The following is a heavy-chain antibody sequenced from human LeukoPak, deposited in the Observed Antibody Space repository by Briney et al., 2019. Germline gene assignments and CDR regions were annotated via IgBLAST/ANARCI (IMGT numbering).Heavy chain of an antibody. D-gene: IGHD3-10*01. V-gene: IGHV3-15*01. CDR1: GFTFSNAW. J-gene: IGHJ6*04. CDR3: TSQYYYGSGSPFADV. Sequence: PGGSLRLSCAASGFTFSNAWMSWVRQAPGKGLEWVGRIKSKTDGGTTDYAAPVKGRFTISRDDSKNTLYLQMNSLKTEDTAVYYCTSQYYYGSGSPFADVWGKGTTVTVSS. CDR2: IKSKTDGGTT.